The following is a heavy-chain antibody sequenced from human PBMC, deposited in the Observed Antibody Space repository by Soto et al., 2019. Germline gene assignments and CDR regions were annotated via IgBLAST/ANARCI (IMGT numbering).Heavy chain of an antibody. D-gene: IGHD4-4*01. CDR1: GFTFSSYA. J-gene: IGHJ4*02. V-gene: IGHV3-23*01. Sequence: EVQLLESGGGFIQPGGSLRLSCAASGFTFSSYAMSWVRQAPGKGLEWVSVIRGSGDTTHYADSVKGRFTISRDNSKNTLYLQMNSLRAEDTAVYYCAKPKYSNYMDYWGQGTLVTVST. CDR2: IRGSGDTT. CDR3: AKPKYSNYMDY.